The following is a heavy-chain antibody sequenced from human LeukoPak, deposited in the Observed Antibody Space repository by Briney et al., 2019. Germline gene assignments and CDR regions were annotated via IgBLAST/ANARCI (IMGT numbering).Heavy chain of an antibody. CDR3: ARICPPSYSSSWPYYYYMDV. Sequence: SETLSLTCAVYGGSFSGYYWSWIRQPPGKGLEWIGEINHSGSTNYNPSLKSRVTISVDTSKNQFSLKLSSVTAADTAVYYCARICPPSYSSSWPYYYYMDVWGKGTTVTVSS. V-gene: IGHV4-34*01. D-gene: IGHD6-13*01. CDR2: INHSGST. CDR1: GGSFSGYY. J-gene: IGHJ6*03.